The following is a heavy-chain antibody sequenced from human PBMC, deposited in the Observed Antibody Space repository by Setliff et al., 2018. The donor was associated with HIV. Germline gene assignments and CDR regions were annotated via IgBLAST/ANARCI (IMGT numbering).Heavy chain of an antibody. J-gene: IGHJ4*02. CDR1: GYTFTSYA. D-gene: IGHD3-9*01. CDR3: ARDFLGDPDWSLDY. V-gene: IGHV7-4-1*02. CDR2: INANTGIP. Sequence: ASVKVSCKASGYTFTSYAMHWVRQAPGQRLEWMGWINANTGIPTYAQALSGRFVFSLDTSVTTAYLQISSLTAEDTAVYYCARDFLGDPDWSLDYWGQGTLVTVSS.